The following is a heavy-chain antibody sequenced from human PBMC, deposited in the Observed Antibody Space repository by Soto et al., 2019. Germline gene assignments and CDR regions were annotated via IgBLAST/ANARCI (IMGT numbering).Heavy chain of an antibody. J-gene: IGHJ2*01. V-gene: IGHV3-11*03. CDR3: ARIIAAAGGRRYFDL. D-gene: IGHD6-13*01. CDR1: GFTFSDYH. CDR2: INSSSTYT. Sequence: GGSLRLSCAASGFTFSDYHMSWIRRAPGKGLEWVSYINSSSTYTNYADSVKGRFTISRDNAKNSLYLQMNSLRAEDTAVYYCARIIAAAGGRRYFDLWGRGTLVTVSS.